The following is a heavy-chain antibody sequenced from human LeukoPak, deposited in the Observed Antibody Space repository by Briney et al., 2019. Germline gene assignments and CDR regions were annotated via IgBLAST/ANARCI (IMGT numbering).Heavy chain of an antibody. CDR3: ARHGPHDSGDYEESAFDI. J-gene: IGHJ3*02. CDR1: GASISSSDW. CDR2: IYYTGSR. V-gene: IGHV4-4*02. D-gene: IGHD4-17*01. Sequence: SETLSLTCVVSGASISSSDWWSWVRQSPGKGLEWIGEIYYTGSRNYNPSLKSRVAMSVDTSKNQFSLELTSVTAADTAVYYCARHGPHDSGDYEESAFDIWGQGTMVTVSS.